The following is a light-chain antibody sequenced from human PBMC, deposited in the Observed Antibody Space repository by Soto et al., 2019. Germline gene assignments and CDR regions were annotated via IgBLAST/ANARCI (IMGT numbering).Light chain of an antibody. Sequence: IVLTQSPATLSLSPGERATLSCRASQSASSYLAWYQQKPGQAPRLLIYDASNRATGIPARFSGSGSGTDFTLTIRSLEPEDFAVYYCQQRSNWPSFGQGTKLEIK. V-gene: IGKV3-11*01. J-gene: IGKJ2*01. CDR3: QQRSNWPS. CDR2: DAS. CDR1: QSASSY.